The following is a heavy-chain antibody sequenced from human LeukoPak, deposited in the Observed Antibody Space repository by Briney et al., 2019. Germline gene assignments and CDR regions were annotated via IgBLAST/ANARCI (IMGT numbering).Heavy chain of an antibody. Sequence: GGSLRLSCVASGFTFSDYAMTWVRQAPGKGLEWVSTISDSGSNTHYADSVKGRFTISRDNSKKMLSLQMNSLTAEDTAVYYCAGGIQLWFFAFDIWGQGTMVTVSS. CDR3: AGGIQLWFFAFDI. V-gene: IGHV3-23*01. CDR2: ISDSGSNT. J-gene: IGHJ3*02. D-gene: IGHD5-18*01. CDR1: GFTFSDYA.